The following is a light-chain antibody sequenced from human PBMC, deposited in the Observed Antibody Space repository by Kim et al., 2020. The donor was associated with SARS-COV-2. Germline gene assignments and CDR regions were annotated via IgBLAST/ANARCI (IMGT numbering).Light chain of an antibody. CDR2: WAS. Sequence: DIVMTQSPDSLAVSLGERATINCKSSQSLLYSSNNKNYLAWYQQKPGQPPKLLIYWASTRESGVPDRFSGSGSGTDFTLTISSLQAEDVALYYCQQYYSTPQVFGGGTKVDIK. CDR1: QSLLYSSNNKNY. J-gene: IGKJ4*01. V-gene: IGKV4-1*01. CDR3: QQYYSTPQV.